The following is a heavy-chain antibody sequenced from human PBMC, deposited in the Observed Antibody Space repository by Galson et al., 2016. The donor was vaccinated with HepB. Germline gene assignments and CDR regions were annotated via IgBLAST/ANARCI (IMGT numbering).Heavy chain of an antibody. CDR2: ISALNGNT. J-gene: IGHJ4*02. Sequence: SVKVSCKASGYTFINYGISWVRQAPGQGLEWMGWISALNGNTNYAQKLQGRVTMVTDTSTSTAYMELRSLRSDDTAVYYCARDLIRTYYYDSSGHQYWGQGTLVTVSS. D-gene: IGHD3-22*01. CDR3: ARDLIRTYYYDSSGHQY. V-gene: IGHV1-18*01. CDR1: GYTFINYG.